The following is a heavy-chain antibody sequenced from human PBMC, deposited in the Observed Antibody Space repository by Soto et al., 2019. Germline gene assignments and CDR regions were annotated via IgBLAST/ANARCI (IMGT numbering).Heavy chain of an antibody. J-gene: IGHJ3*02. CDR1: GGSISSYY. CDR2: IYYSGST. Sequence: SETLSLTCTVSGGSISSYYWSWIRQPPGKGLEWIGYIYYSGSTNNNPSLKSRVTISVDTSKNQFSLRLSSVTAADTAVYYCARDGMATDDFDIWGQGTMVTVSS. V-gene: IGHV4-59*01. CDR3: ARDGMATDDFDI. D-gene: IGHD5-12*01.